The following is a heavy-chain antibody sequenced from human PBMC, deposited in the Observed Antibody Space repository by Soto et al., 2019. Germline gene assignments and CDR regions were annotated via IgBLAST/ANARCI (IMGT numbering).Heavy chain of an antibody. CDR2: IKSKTDGGTT. Sequence: EVQLVESGGGLVKPGGSLRLSCAASGFTFSNAWMSWVRQAPGKGLEWVGRIKSKTDGGTTDYAAPVKGRFTISRDDSKKSLYMQMDSLKTEDTAVYYCTTDVRLLWFGEPMDVLGQGTTVTVSS. CDR1: GFTFSNAW. V-gene: IGHV3-15*01. D-gene: IGHD3-10*01. J-gene: IGHJ6*02. CDR3: TTDVRLLWFGEPMDV.